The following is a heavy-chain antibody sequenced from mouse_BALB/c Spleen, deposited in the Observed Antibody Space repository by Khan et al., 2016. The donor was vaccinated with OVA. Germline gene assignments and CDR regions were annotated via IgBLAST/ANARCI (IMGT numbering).Heavy chain of an antibody. D-gene: IGHD1-1*01. J-gene: IGHJ2*01. Sequence: EVKLQQSGPELVKPGASVKISCKASGYSFTGYFMNWVMQSHGKSLEWIGRINPHIGETFYNQKFKGKATLTVDESSSTAHMELRSLASEDSAVYYCARNNGSDFDYWGQGTTLTVSS. CDR3: ARNNGSDFDY. V-gene: IGHV1-20*02. CDR1: GYSFTGYF. CDR2: INPHIGET.